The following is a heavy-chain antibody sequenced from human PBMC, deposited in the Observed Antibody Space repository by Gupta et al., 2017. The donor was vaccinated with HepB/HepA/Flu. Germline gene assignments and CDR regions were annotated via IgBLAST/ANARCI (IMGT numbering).Heavy chain of an antibody. Sequence: QVQLVESGGGVVQPGRSLRLSCAASGFTFSSYAMHWVRQAPGKGLEWVAVISYDGSNKYYADSVKGRFTISRDNSKNTLYLQMNSLRAEDTAVYYCARDFPSNPNAYYYYGMDVWGQGTTVTVSS. D-gene: IGHD2-8*01. J-gene: IGHJ6*02. CDR2: ISYDGSNK. CDR1: GFTFSSYA. V-gene: IGHV3-30-3*01. CDR3: ARDFPSNPNAYYYYGMDV.